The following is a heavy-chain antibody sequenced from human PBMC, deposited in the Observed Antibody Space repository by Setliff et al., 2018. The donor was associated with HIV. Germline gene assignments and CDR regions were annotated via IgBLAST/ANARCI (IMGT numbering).Heavy chain of an antibody. CDR2: IIPSFDST. J-gene: IGHJ3*02. V-gene: IGHV1-69*13. Sequence: SVKVSCKASGGTFSTYAIGWVRQAPGQGLEWLGGIIPSFDSTKYAQKFQGRVTITADESASTAYMELSSLRSEDTAVYYCARLTCCGGDCYSTGASDIWGQGTMVT. CDR1: GGTFSTYA. CDR3: ARLTCCGGDCYSTGASDI. D-gene: IGHD2-21*01.